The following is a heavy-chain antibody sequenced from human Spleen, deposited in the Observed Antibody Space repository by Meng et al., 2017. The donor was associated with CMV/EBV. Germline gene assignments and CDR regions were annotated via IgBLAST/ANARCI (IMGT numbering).Heavy chain of an antibody. V-gene: IGHV4-4*02. CDR1: IRSSDW. CDR3: VRVRGYDCWSGYYLFDY. D-gene: IGHD3-3*01. J-gene: IGHJ4*02. CDR2: IYHSGST. Sequence: IRSSDWGSWVRQPPGKGLEWIGEIYHSGSTNYNPSLKSRVTMSVDKSKNQLSLKLSSVTTADTAVYYCVRVRGYDCWSGYYLFDYWGQGTLVTVSS.